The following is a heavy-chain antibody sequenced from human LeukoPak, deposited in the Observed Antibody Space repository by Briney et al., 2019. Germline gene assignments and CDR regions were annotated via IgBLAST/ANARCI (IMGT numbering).Heavy chain of an antibody. D-gene: IGHD3-9*01. Sequence: ASVKVSCKASGYTFTRYGISWVRQAPGQGLEWMGWISAYNGNRNYAQKLQGGVTMTTDTSTSTAYMELRSLRSGDTAVYYCARDRYYNILTGFRRSDGFDIWGQGTMVTVSS. J-gene: IGHJ3*02. V-gene: IGHV1-18*01. CDR1: GYTFTRYG. CDR2: ISAYNGNR. CDR3: ARDRYYNILTGFRRSDGFDI.